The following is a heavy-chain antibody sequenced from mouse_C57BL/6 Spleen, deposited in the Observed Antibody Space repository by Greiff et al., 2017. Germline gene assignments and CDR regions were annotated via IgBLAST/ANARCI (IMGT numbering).Heavy chain of an antibody. Sequence: VQLQQPGAELVRPGSSVKLSCKASGYTFTSYWMDWVKQRPGQGLEWIGNIYPSDSETHYNQKFKDKATLTVDKSSSTAYMQLSSLTSEYSAVDYCARDYGGSPWFAYWGQWTLVTVSA. CDR3: ARDYGGSPWFAY. CDR1: GYTFTSYW. D-gene: IGHD1-1*01. V-gene: IGHV1-61*01. CDR2: IYPSDSET. J-gene: IGHJ3*01.